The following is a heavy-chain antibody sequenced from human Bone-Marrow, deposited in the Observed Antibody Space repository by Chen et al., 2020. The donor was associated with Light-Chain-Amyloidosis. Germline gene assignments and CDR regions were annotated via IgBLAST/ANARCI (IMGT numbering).Heavy chain of an antibody. Sequence: EVQLVESGGGLVQPGGSLRLSCEASGFTFSSYWMGWVRQAPGKGLEWVANINEDGSEKYYVDSVKGRFTISRDNAKNSLYLQMNSLRAEDTGIYYCSCIAYWGQGTLVTVSS. CDR2: INEDGSEK. V-gene: IGHV3-7*01. CDR1: GFTFSSYW. J-gene: IGHJ4*02. CDR3: SCIAY.